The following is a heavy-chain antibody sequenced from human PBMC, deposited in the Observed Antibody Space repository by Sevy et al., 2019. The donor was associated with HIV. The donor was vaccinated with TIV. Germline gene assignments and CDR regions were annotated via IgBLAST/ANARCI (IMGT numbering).Heavy chain of an antibody. Sequence: ASVKVSCKASGGTFSSYAISWVRQAPGQGLEWMGGIIPIFGTANYAQKFQGRVTITADESTSTAYMELSSLRSEDTAVYYCARLRNSYCSSTSCTHALYYYGMDVWGQWTTVTVSS. V-gene: IGHV1-69*13. CDR3: ARLRNSYCSSTSCTHALYYYGMDV. CDR1: GGTFSSYA. D-gene: IGHD2-2*01. CDR2: IIPIFGTA. J-gene: IGHJ6*02.